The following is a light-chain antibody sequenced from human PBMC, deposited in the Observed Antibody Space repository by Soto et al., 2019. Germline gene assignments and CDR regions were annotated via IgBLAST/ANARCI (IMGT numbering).Light chain of an antibody. J-gene: IGKJ3*01. Sequence: EIVVTQSPGILSVSPGDRATLSCRASQSVGRNLAWYQQKPGQAPTLLIYAASTRATGRPARFSGSGSGTDFTLTISRLQSEDFAVYYCQEYSRWPLFTFGPGTRVDIK. CDR3: QEYSRWPLFT. CDR2: AAS. V-gene: IGKV3-15*01. CDR1: QSVGRN.